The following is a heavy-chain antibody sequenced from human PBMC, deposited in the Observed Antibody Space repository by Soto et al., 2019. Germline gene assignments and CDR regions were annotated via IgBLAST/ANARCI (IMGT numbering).Heavy chain of an antibody. J-gene: IGHJ4*02. CDR3: ARSPVNYYDSSGYYHLDY. D-gene: IGHD3-22*01. CDR2: IYSGGST. V-gene: IGHV3-53*01. CDR1: GFTVSSNY. Sequence: PGGSLRLSCAASGFTVSSNYMSWVRQAPGKGLGWVSVIYSGGSTYYADSVKGRFTISRDNSKNTLYPQMNSLRAEDTAVYYCARSPVNYYDSSGYYHLDYWGQGTLVTVSS.